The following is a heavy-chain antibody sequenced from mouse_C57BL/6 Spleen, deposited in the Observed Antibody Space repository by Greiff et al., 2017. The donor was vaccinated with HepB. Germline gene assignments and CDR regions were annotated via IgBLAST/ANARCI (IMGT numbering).Heavy chain of an antibody. CDR2: IDPSDSET. CDR1: GYTFTSYW. J-gene: IGHJ2*01. V-gene: IGHV1-52*01. D-gene: IGHD2-4*01. CDR3: AREEITTGFGC. Sequence: QVQLQQPGAELVRPGSSVKLSCKASGYTFTSYWMHWVKQRPIQGLEWIGNIDPSDSETHYNQKFKDKATLAVDKSSSAAYMQLSSLTSEDSAVYYCAREEITTGFGCWGQGTTLTVSS.